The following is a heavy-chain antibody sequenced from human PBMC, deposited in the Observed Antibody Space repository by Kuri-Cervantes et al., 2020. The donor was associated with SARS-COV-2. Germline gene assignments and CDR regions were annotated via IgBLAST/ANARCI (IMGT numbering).Heavy chain of an antibody. CDR1: GGTFSSYA. CDR3: ARSDYDRAGYFDY. CDR2: IIPIFGTD. D-gene: IGHD3-9*01. Sequence: SVKVSCKASGGTFSSYAINWVLQAPGQGLEWMGGIIPIFGTDNYAQKFQGRVTMTRDTSTSTVYMELSSLRSEDTAVYYCARSDYDRAGYFDYWGQGTLVTVSS. J-gene: IGHJ4*02. V-gene: IGHV1-69*05.